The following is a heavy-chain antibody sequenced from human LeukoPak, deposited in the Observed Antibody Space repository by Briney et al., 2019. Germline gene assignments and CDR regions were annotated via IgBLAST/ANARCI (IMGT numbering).Heavy chain of an antibody. CDR2: IIPILGIA. Sequence: ASVKVFCKASGGTFSSYTISWVRQAPGQGLEWMGRIIPILGIANYAQKFQGRVRITADKSTSTAYMELSSLRSEDTAVYYCARGGQLGEYYHGMDVWGQGTTVTVSS. J-gene: IGHJ6*02. D-gene: IGHD3-10*01. CDR3: ARGGQLGEYYHGMDV. CDR1: GGTFSSYT. V-gene: IGHV1-69*02.